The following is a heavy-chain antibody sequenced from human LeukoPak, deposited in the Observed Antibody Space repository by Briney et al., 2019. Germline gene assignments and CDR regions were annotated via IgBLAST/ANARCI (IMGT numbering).Heavy chain of an antibody. CDR3: ARGGQDYYDSSGYSD. CDR2: IYYSGST. V-gene: IGHV4-59*01. CDR1: GGSISSYY. Sequence: PSETLSLTCTVSGGSISSYYWSWIRQPPGKGLEWIGYIYYSGSTNYNPSLKSRVTISVDTSKNQFSLKLSSVTAADTAVYYCARGGQDYYDSSGYSDWGQGTLVTVSS. J-gene: IGHJ4*02. D-gene: IGHD3-22*01.